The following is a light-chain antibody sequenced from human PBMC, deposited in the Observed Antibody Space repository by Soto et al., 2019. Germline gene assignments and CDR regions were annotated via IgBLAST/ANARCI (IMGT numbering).Light chain of an antibody. CDR3: QQYNGT. J-gene: IGKJ5*01. Sequence: DIQRTQSPSTLSASVGDRITITCRASQSISSWLAWYQQEPGKAPKLLIYKASSLESGVPSRFSGSGSGTEFTLTISSLQPDDFATYYCQQYNGTFGQGTRLEIK. CDR1: QSISSW. V-gene: IGKV1-5*03. CDR2: KAS.